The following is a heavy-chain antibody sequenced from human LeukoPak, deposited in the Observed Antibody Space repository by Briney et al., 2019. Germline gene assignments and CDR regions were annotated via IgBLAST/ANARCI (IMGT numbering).Heavy chain of an antibody. V-gene: IGHV1-58*01. CDR2: IVVGSGNT. J-gene: IGHJ4*02. D-gene: IGHD3-10*01. CDR1: GFTFTSSA. Sequence: ASVKVSCKASGFTFTSSAVQWVRQARGQRLEWIGWIVVGSGNTNYAQKFQERVTITRDMSTSTAYMELSSLRSEDTAVYYCAAATVWFGESTSLFDYWGQGTLVTVSS. CDR3: AAATVWFGESTSLFDY.